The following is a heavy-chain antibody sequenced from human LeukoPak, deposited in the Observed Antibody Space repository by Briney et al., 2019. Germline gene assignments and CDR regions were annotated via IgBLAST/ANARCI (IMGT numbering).Heavy chain of an antibody. D-gene: IGHD2-2*01. CDR2: MNPNSGNT. J-gene: IGHJ4*02. CDR3: ARGDIDIVVVPAAMGH. CDR1: GYTFTSYD. V-gene: IGHV1-8*03. Sequence: ASVKVSCKASGYTFTSYDINWVRQATGQGLEWMGWMNPNSGNTGYAQKFQGRVTITRNTSISTAYMELSSLRSEDTAVYYCARGDIDIVVVPAAMGHWGQGTLVTVSS.